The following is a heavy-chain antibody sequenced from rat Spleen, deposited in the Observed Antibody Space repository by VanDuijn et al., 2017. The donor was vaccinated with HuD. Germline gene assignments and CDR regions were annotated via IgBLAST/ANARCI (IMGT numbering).Heavy chain of an antibody. CDR2: ISPSGGTT. D-gene: IGHD5-1*01. J-gene: IGHJ1*01. Sequence: EVQLVESGGGLVQPGRSLKLSCAASGFTFSNYGMHWIRQAPTKGLEWVASISPSGGTTYYRDSVKGRFTISRDNAKSTLSLQMDSLRSEDTATYYCARHPQLGVFWYFDFWGPGTMITVSS. CDR3: ARHPQLGVFWYFDF. CDR1: GFTFSNYG. V-gene: IGHV5-19*01.